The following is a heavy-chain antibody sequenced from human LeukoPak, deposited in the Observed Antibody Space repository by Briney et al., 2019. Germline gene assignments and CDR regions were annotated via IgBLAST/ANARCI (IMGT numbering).Heavy chain of an antibody. Sequence: PGGSLRLSCAASGVPFSTYGMSWVRQAPGKGLEWVSAITGSGGSTHYAASVRGRFTISRDNSKNTLYLQMNSLRAEDTAVYYCAKDYAVNFYFYYMDVWGKGTTVTISS. J-gene: IGHJ6*03. D-gene: IGHD2-2*01. CDR1: GVPFSTYG. CDR2: ITGSGGST. V-gene: IGHV3-23*01. CDR3: AKDYAVNFYFYYMDV.